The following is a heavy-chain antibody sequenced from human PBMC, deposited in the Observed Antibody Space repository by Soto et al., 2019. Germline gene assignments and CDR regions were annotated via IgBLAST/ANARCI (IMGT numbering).Heavy chain of an antibody. Sequence: QVQLVESGGGVVQPGRSLRLSCADSGFSFSNCGMPWVRQAPGKGLEWVAAISSDGSDKYYSESVKGRFTISRDNSKNTLFLQMNSLRVEDTAVYYCVKGSEVARQELDYWGQGTLVTVSS. V-gene: IGHV3-30*18. CDR2: ISSDGSDK. J-gene: IGHJ4*02. CDR1: GFSFSNCG. CDR3: VKGSEVARQELDY. D-gene: IGHD2-15*01.